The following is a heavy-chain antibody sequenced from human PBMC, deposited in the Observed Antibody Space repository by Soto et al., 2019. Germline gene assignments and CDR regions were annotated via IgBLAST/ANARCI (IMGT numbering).Heavy chain of an antibody. CDR3: ARSDIAIRRYYYGMDV. CDR2: TIPILGTA. D-gene: IGHD5-12*01. Sequence: QVQLVQSGAEVKKPGSSVKVSCKASGDTFNSFAISWVRQAPGQGLEWMGGTIPILGTANYAQKFQGRVKITADASTGTANMELSSLRSEDTAVYYCARSDIAIRRYYYGMDVWGQGTTVTVSS. J-gene: IGHJ6*02. CDR1: GDTFNSFA. V-gene: IGHV1-69*12.